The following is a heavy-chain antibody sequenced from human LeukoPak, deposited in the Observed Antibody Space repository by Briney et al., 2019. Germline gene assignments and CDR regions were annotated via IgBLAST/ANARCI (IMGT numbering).Heavy chain of an antibody. D-gene: IGHD3-10*01. V-gene: IGHV4-61*02. CDR3: AREWSF. CDR2: ISSSVTT. J-gene: IGHJ3*01. CDR1: GGSINSDNYY. Sequence: PSQTLSLTCTVSGGSINSDNYYWNWIRQPAGKGLEWIGRISSSVTTNYNPSLNSRVTISLDTSKNQFSLMLNSVTAADTAVYYCAREWSFWGQGTKVTVSS.